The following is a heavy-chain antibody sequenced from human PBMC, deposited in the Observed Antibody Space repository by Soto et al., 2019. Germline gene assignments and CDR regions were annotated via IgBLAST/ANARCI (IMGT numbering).Heavy chain of an antibody. CDR2: IYYSGST. Sequence: SLPLSDTSSVADGSSGGIYWSCIRKPPGKGLEWIGYIYYSGSTNYNPSLKSRVTISIDTSKNQFSLRLSSVTAEDTAVYYCERVRYSMVVLDAFDIWGQGTMVTVSS. CDR1: DGSSGGIY. V-gene: IGHV4-59*01. D-gene: IGHD2-15*01. CDR3: ERVRYSMVVLDAFDI. J-gene: IGHJ3*02.